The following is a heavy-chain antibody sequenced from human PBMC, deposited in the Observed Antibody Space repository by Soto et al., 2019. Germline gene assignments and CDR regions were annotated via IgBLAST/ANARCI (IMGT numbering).Heavy chain of an antibody. V-gene: IGHV6-1*01. CDR1: GDSVSRNSAA. D-gene: IGHD6-19*01. CDR2: QYYRSKWFN. Sequence: QVQLQQSGPGLVKPSQTLSLTCAISGDSVSRNSAAWSWIRQSPSRGLEWLGRQYYRSKWFNDSGLVAKSRITINPDTCKNQCSLQLNSVTPEDTAVYYCVSEKRTVGGTRWYFDYWGQGTLVTVSS. J-gene: IGHJ4*02. CDR3: VSEKRTVGGTRWYFDY.